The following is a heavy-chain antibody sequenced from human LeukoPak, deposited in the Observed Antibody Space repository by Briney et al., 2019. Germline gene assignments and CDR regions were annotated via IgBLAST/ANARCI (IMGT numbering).Heavy chain of an antibody. J-gene: IGHJ5*02. CDR3: ARTAVAVLGGFDP. D-gene: IGHD6-19*01. V-gene: IGHV4-59*01. CDR1: GGSINNYY. Sequence: PSETLSLTCTVSGGSINNYYWSWIRQPPGKGLEWIGYIYYSGSTNYNPSLKSRVTISVDTSKNQFSLKLSSVTAADTAVYYCARTAVAVLGGFDPWGQGTLVTVSS. CDR2: IYYSGST.